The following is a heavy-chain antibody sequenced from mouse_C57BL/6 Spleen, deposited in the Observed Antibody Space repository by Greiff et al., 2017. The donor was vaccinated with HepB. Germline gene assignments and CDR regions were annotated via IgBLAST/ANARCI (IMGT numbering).Heavy chain of an antibody. V-gene: IGHV1-26*01. CDR1: GYTFTDYY. Sequence: EVQLQQSGPELVKPGASVKISCKASGYTFTDYYMNWVKQSHGKSLEWIGDINPNNGGTSYNQKFKGKATLTVDKSSSTAYMELRSLTSEDSAVYYCALITTVVPPLSMDYWGQGTSVTVSS. D-gene: IGHD1-1*01. CDR2: INPNNGGT. J-gene: IGHJ4*01. CDR3: ALITTVVPPLSMDY.